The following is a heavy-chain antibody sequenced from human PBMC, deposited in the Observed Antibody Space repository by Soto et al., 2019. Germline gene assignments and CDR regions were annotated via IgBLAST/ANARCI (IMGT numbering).Heavy chain of an antibody. V-gene: IGHV3-33*01. CDR3: ARGGGAFDI. D-gene: IGHD3-16*01. CDR2: IWYDGSNK. CDR1: GFTFSSYV. J-gene: IGHJ3*02. Sequence: GGSLILSCAASGFTFSSYVMHWVRQAPGKGLEWVAVIWYDGSNKYYADSVKGRFTISRDNSKNTLYLQMNSLRAEDTAVYYCARGGGAFDIWGQGTMVTVSS.